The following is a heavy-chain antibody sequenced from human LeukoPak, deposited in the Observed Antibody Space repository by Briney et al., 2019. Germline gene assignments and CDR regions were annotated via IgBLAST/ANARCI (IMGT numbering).Heavy chain of an antibody. V-gene: IGHV1-69*13. CDR3: TETSRYYYYCGMDV. J-gene: IGHJ6*02. CDR1: GGTFSSYA. CDR2: IIPILGTA. Sequence: SVNVSCKASGGTFSSYAISWVRQAPGQGLEWMGGIIPILGTANYAQKFQGRVTITADESTSTAYMELSSLRSEDTAVYYCTETSRYYYYCGMDVWGQGTTVTVSS.